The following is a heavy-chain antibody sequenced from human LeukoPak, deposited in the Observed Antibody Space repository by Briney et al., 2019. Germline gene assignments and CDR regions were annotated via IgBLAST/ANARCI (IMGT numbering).Heavy chain of an antibody. D-gene: IGHD3-10*01. V-gene: IGHV3-53*01. CDR2: IYSGGST. Sequence: PGGSLRLSCAASGFAFSTYSMNWVRQAPGKGLEWVSVIYSGGSTYYADSVKGRFTISRDNSKNTLYLQMNSLRAEDTAVYYCARDLRGSGVDYWGQGTLVTVSS. J-gene: IGHJ4*02. CDR1: GFAFSTYS. CDR3: ARDLRGSGVDY.